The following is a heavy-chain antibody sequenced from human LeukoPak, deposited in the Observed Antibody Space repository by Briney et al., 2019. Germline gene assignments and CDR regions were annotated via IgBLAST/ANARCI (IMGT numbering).Heavy chain of an antibody. CDR1: GFTFSDYY. D-gene: IGHD6-19*01. J-gene: IGHJ4*02. V-gene: IGHV4-38-2*01. Sequence: PGGSLRLSCAASGFTFSDYYMSWIRQPPGKGLEWIGSIYYSGSNYYNPSLKSRVTISVDTSKNQFSLKLSSVTAADTAVYYCARLDGIAVAGYFDYWGPGTLVTVSS. CDR3: ARLDGIAVAGYFDY. CDR2: IYYSGSN.